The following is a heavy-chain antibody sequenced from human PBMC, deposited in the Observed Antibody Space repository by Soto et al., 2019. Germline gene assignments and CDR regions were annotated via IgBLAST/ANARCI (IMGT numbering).Heavy chain of an antibody. D-gene: IGHD6-13*01. CDR1: GFTVSSNY. J-gene: IGHJ4*02. V-gene: IGHV3-53*01. CDR3: AGTIAAAGPYFDY. CDR2: IYSGGST. Sequence: GGSLRLSCAASGFTVSSNYMSWVRQAPGKGLEWVSVIYSGGSTYYADSVKGRFTISRDNSKNTLYLQMNSLRAEDTAVYYCAGTIAAAGPYFDYWGQGTLVTVSS.